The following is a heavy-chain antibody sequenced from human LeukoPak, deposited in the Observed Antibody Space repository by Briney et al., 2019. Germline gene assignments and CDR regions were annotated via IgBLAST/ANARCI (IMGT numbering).Heavy chain of an antibody. J-gene: IGHJ4*02. CDR2: INPNKGGT. CDR3: VRWITLHNSSGSGRAFDY. CDR1: GYTFSGYY. V-gene: IGHV1-2*02. D-gene: IGHD6-19*01. Sequence: ASVKVSCKASGYTFSGYYMHWVRQAPGQGLEWMGWINPNKGGTKYAQKFQGRVTMTRDTSTSTAYVELRSLRSDDTAVYYCVRWITLHNSSGSGRAFDYWGQGTLVTVSS.